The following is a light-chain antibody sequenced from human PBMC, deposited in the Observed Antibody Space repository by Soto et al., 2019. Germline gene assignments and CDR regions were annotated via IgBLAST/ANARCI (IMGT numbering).Light chain of an antibody. V-gene: IGLV2-14*01. CDR3: NSCTSSNTYV. Sequence: QSALTQPASVSGSPGQSITISCTGTSSDVGGDNFVSWYQQHPGKAPKLMIYDVNHRSSGIPDRFSGSKSGNTASLTISGLQAEDEADYYCNSCTSSNTYVFGTGTKVTVL. CDR2: DVN. J-gene: IGLJ1*01. CDR1: SSDVGGDNF.